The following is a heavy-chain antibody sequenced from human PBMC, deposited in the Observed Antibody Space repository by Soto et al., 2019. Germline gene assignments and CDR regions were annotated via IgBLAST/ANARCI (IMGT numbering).Heavy chain of an antibody. CDR1: GGTFSSYS. J-gene: IGHJ4*02. D-gene: IGHD3-22*01. CDR3: ARTYYYDGRGYESFDY. CDR2: IIPIFGTA. Sequence: SVNVSCKASGGTFSSYSISWVRRAPVQGIEWMGGIIPIFGTANYAQKFQCRVTITADESTGTAYMELSSLRSEDTAVYYCARTYYYDGRGYESFDYWGKGPLVTVSS. V-gene: IGHV1-69*13.